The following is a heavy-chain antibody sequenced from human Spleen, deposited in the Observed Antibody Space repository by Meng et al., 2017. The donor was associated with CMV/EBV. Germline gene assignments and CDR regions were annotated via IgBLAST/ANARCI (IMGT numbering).Heavy chain of an antibody. CDR3: ARELRIGAREWYGAFDI. J-gene: IGHJ3*02. Sequence: SVRVSCKASGYSFTHCYIHWVRQAPGQGLEWMGIINPSGDGTIYGQKFQGRVTVTRDTSTSTVYMDLSSLRSEDTAVYYCARELRIGAREWYGAFDIWGQGTMVTVSS. D-gene: IGHD6-6*01. CDR1: GYSFTHCY. V-gene: IGHV1-46*01. CDR2: INPSGDGT.